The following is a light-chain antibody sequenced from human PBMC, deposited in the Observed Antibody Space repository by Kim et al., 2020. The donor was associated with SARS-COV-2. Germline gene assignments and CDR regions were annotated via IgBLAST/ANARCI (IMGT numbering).Light chain of an antibody. V-gene: IGKV3-20*01. CDR1: QSVSSSY. J-gene: IGKJ2*01. Sequence: EIVLTQSPGTLSLSPGERATLSCRASQSVSSSYLVWYKQKPGQAPRLLIYGASRRATSIPDRFSGSGSGTVFTLTINRLEPEDFAVYYCHQYSSSSGTFGQGTKLEI. CDR3: HQYSSSSGT. CDR2: GAS.